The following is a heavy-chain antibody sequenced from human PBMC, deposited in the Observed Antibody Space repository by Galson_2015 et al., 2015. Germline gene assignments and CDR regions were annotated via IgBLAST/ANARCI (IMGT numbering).Heavy chain of an antibody. CDR3: ARLLDTAMDPGQLFDY. J-gene: IGHJ4*02. D-gene: IGHD5-18*01. CDR1: GGSIRSSSYY. V-gene: IGHV4-39*01. CDR2: IYYSGST. Sequence: SETLSLTCPVSGGSIRSSSYYWGWLRQPPGKGLEWIGSIYYSGSTYYNPSLKSRVTISVDTSKNQFSLKLSSVTAADTAVYYCARLLDTAMDPGQLFDYWGQGTLVTVSS.